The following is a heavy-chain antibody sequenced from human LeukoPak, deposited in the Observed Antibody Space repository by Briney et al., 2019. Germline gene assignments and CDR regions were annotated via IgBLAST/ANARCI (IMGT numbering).Heavy chain of an antibody. J-gene: IGHJ4*02. D-gene: IGHD6-13*01. CDR2: ISSNGGST. V-gene: IGHV3-64D*06. CDR1: GFIFSNYV. Sequence: GGSLRLSCSASGFIFSNYVMHWVRQAPGKGLEYVSDISSNGGSTYYADSVKGRFTISRDNSKNTLYLQMGSLRAEGTAVYDCVKGKGIAGTSLDYWGQGTLVTVSS. CDR3: VKGKGIAGTSLDY.